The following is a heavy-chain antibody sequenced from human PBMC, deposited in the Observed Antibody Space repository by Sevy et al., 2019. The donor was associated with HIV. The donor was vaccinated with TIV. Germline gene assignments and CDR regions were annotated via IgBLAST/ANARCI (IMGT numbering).Heavy chain of an antibody. CDR2: ISAYNGNT. J-gene: IGHJ4*02. D-gene: IGHD3-3*01. Sequence: ASVKVSCKASGYTFTSYGISWVRQAPGQELEWMGWISAYNGNTNNAQKLQGRVTMTTDTSTSTAYMELRSLRSDGTAVYYCARDHHYGFWSGYQTTGEFDDWGQGTLVTVSS. CDR1: GYTFTSYG. CDR3: ARDHHYGFWSGYQTTGEFDD. V-gene: IGHV1-18*01.